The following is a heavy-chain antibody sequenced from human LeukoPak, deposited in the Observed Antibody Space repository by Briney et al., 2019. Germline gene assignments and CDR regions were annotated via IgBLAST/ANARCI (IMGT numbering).Heavy chain of an antibody. Sequence: DPGGSLRLSCAASGFTFSSYVMSWVRQAPGKGLEWVSAISGSGGSTYYADSVKGRFTISRDNSKNTLYLQMNSLRAEDTAVYYCAKDPTLDSEFDYWGQGTLVTVSS. CDR2: ISGSGGST. D-gene: IGHD3-9*01. J-gene: IGHJ4*02. CDR3: AKDPTLDSEFDY. V-gene: IGHV3-23*01. CDR1: GFTFSSYV.